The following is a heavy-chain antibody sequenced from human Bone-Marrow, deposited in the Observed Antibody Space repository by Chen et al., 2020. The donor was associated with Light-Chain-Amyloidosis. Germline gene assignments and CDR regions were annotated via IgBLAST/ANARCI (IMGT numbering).Heavy chain of an antibody. CDR1: GFTFSNYA. V-gene: IGHV3-23*01. CDR3: AAPPPDGHLWEFLSYCDY. Sequence: EVQLLESGGGLVQPGESLRLSCVASGFTFSNYAMNWVRQAPGKGLEWVRSISGSSGNKYYASSGKSRSSNARDNTKNTLDLQMNRLRAEDTSVYYCAAPPPDGHLWEFLSYCDYWGQGTLVTVSS. J-gene: IGHJ4*02. D-gene: IGHD3-16*01. CDR2: ISGSSGNK.